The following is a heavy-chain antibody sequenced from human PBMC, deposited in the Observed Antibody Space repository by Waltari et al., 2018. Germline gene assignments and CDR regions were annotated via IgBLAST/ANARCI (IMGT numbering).Heavy chain of an antibody. J-gene: IGHJ4*02. D-gene: IGHD3-22*01. Sequence: EVQLLESGGGLVQPGGSLRLSCAASGFSFRSFGMSWVRQAPGKGLELVSAMGAVTSTYYADSVKGRFTISRDNSKNTLVLQMNSLRAEDTAIYYCARVHSLGQYDTSGAESNFDHWGQGALVTVSS. V-gene: IGHV3-23*01. CDR3: ARVHSLGQYDTSGAESNFDH. CDR1: GFSFRSFG. CDR2: MGAVTST.